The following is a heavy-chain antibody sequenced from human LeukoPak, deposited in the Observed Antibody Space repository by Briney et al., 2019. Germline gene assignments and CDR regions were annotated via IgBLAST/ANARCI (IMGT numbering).Heavy chain of an antibody. D-gene: IGHD2-2*01. CDR2: IYYSGST. V-gene: IGHV4-59*12. Sequence: PSETLSLTCTVSGGSISSYYWSWIRQPPGKGLEWIGYIYYSGSTNYNPSLKSRVTISVDTSKNQFSLKLSSVTAADTAVYYCAREVVVVPAADIWGQGTMVTVSS. CDR1: GGSISSYY. J-gene: IGHJ3*02. CDR3: AREVVVVPAADI.